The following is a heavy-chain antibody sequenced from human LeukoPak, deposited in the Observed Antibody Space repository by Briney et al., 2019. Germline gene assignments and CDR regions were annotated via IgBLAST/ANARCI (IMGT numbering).Heavy chain of an antibody. CDR2: IIPIFGTA. V-gene: IGHV1-69*01. D-gene: IGHD6-6*01. Sequence: SVKVSCKASGGTFSSYAISWVRQAPGQGLEWMGGIIPIFGTANYAKKFQGRVTITADESTSTAYMELSSLRSEDTAVYYCARDRGAARPPAFDIWGQGTMVTVSS. CDR1: GGTFSSYA. J-gene: IGHJ3*02. CDR3: ARDRGAARPPAFDI.